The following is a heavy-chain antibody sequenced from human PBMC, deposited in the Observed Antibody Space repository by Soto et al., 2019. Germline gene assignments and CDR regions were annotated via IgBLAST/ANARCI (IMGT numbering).Heavy chain of an antibody. CDR1: GGTFSSYA. V-gene: IGHV1-69*13. CDR2: IIPIFGTA. CDR3: ARESTTVVTPWYFDY. J-gene: IGHJ4*02. Sequence: SVKVSCKASGGTFSSYAISWVRQAPGQGLEWMGGIIPIFGTANYAQKFQGRVTITADESTSTAYMELSSLRSEDTAVYYCARESTTVVTPWYFDYWGQGTPVTVSS. D-gene: IGHD4-17*01.